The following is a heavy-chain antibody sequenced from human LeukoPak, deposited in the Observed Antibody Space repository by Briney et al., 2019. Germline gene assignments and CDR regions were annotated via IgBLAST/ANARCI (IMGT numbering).Heavy chain of an antibody. CDR3: ARGPGVAARYFDY. CDR1: GGSISSYY. J-gene: IGHJ4*02. CDR2: IYYSGST. V-gene: IGHV4-59*08. Sequence: SETLSLTCTVSGGSISSYYWSWIRQPPGKGLEWIGYIYYSGSTNYNPSLKSRVTISVDTSKNQFSLKLSTVTAADTAVYYCARGPGVAARYFDYWGQGTLVTVSS. D-gene: IGHD6-6*01.